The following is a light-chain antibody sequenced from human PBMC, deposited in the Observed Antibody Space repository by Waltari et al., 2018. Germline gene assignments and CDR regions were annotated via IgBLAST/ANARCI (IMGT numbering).Light chain of an antibody. J-gene: IGKJ1*01. CDR3: QQYNNWPAWT. CDR1: QSVSSN. CDR2: GAL. V-gene: IGKV3-15*01. Sequence: EIVMTQSPATLSVSPGESATLSCRASQSVSSNLAWYQQKRGQSPRLLIYGALTRATGIPARFSGSGSGTEFTLTISSMQSEDFAVYYCQQYNNWPAWTFGQGTKVEI.